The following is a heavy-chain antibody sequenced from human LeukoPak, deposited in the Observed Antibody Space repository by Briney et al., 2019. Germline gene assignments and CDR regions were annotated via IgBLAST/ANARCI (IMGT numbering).Heavy chain of an antibody. D-gene: IGHD3-22*01. V-gene: IGHV3-21*01. Sequence: NTGGSLRLSCAASGFTFSSYSMNWVRQAPGKGLEWVSSISSSSSYIYYADSVKGLFTNSRDNAKNSLYLQMNSLRAEDTAVYYCARDDITTGAFDIWGQGTMVTVSS. CDR1: GFTFSSYS. CDR3: ARDDITTGAFDI. CDR2: ISSSSSYI. J-gene: IGHJ3*02.